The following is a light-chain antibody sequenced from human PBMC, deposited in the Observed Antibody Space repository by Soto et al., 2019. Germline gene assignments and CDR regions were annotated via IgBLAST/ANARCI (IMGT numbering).Light chain of an antibody. V-gene: IGKV3-15*01. J-gene: IGKJ1*01. Sequence: EIVMTQSPATLSVSPGERATLSCRASQSVSSNLAWYQQKPGQAPRLLIYGASTRATGIPARFSGSGSGTDFTLTISRLEPEDFAVYYCQQYQNSPRTFGQGTKVDIK. CDR3: QQYQNSPRT. CDR1: QSVSSN. CDR2: GAS.